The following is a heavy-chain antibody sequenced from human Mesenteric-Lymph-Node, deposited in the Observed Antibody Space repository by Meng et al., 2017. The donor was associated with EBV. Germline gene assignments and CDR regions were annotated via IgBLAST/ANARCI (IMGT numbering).Heavy chain of an antibody. CDR1: GGAISSDL. D-gene: IGHD3-10*01. V-gene: IGHV4-39*01. CDR2: SGRS. J-gene: IGHJ4*02. CDR3: ARRLHYYGCLGS. Sequence: QLPLQDSCPGRARPSETLSPTCSVSGGAISSDLWGWIRQPPGKGLWWIGDSGRSNYTPSLKSRVTISVDTSKNQFSLKLSSVTAADTAVYYCARRLHYYGCLGSWSQGTLVTVSS.